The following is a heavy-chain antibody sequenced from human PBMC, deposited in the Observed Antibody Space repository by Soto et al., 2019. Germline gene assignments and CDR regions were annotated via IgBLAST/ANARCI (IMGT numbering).Heavy chain of an antibody. D-gene: IGHD6-19*01. CDR2: IGTAGDT. J-gene: IGHJ6*02. Sequence: GGSLRLSCAAAGFTFSSYDMHWVRQATGKGLEWVSAIGTAGDTYYPGSVKGRFTISRENAKNSLYLQMNSLRAGDTAVYYCARAAVAVAGTGKIRYYYYGMDVWGQGTTVTVSS. V-gene: IGHV3-13*01. CDR1: GFTFSSYD. CDR3: ARAAVAVAGTGKIRYYYYGMDV.